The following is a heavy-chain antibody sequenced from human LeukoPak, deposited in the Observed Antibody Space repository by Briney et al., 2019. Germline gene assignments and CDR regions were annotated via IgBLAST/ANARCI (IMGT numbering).Heavy chain of an antibody. CDR1: GFTVSNHY. V-gene: IGHV3-53*01. Sequence: PGGSLRLSCAASGFTVSNHYMSWVRQAPGKGLEWVSVTFSGASTYYSDSVQGRFIISRDISKNTLYLQMNSLRAEDTAVYYCAKDEYYYGSGNYYFDYWGQGTLVTVSS. D-gene: IGHD3-10*01. CDR2: TFSGAST. J-gene: IGHJ4*02. CDR3: AKDEYYYGSGNYYFDY.